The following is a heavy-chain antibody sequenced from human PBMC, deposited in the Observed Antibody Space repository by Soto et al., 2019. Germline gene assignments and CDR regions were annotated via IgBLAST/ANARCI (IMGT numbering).Heavy chain of an antibody. Sequence: GGSLRLSCAASGFTFSSYSMNWVRQAPGKGLEWVSYISSSSSTIYYADSVKGRFTISRDNAKSSLYLQMNSLRDEDTAVYYCGFGYYYDIDYWGQGTLVTVSS. D-gene: IGHD3-22*01. CDR2: ISSSSSTI. CDR3: GFGYYYDIDY. J-gene: IGHJ4*02. CDR1: GFTFSSYS. V-gene: IGHV3-48*02.